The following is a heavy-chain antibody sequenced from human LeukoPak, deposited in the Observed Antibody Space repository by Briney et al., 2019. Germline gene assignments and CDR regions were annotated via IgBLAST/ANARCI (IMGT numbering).Heavy chain of an antibody. CDR3: AKDQGVTMIVAFDY. V-gene: IGHV3-30*02. J-gene: IGHJ4*02. CDR1: GFTFSSYG. CDR2: IRYDGSNK. Sequence: GGSLRLSYAASGFTFSSYGMHWVRQAPGKGLEWVAFIRYDGSNKYYADSVKGRFTISRDNSKNTLYLQMNSLRAEDTAVYYCAKDQGVTMIVAFDYWGQGTLVTVSS. D-gene: IGHD3-22*01.